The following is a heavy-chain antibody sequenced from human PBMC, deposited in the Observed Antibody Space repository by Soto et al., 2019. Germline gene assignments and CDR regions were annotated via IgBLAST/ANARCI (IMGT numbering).Heavy chain of an antibody. V-gene: IGHV3-21*01. Sequence: PGGSLRLSCAASGFTFSSYSMNWVRQAPGKGLEWVSSISSSSSYIYYADSVKGRFTISRDNAKNSLYLQMNSLRAEDTAVYYCARDLPVGCSSTSCPKTYYGLAVWGQVTTFTVSS. CDR1: GFTFSSYS. J-gene: IGHJ6*02. CDR2: ISSSSSYI. CDR3: ARDLPVGCSSTSCPKTYYGLAV. D-gene: IGHD2-2*01.